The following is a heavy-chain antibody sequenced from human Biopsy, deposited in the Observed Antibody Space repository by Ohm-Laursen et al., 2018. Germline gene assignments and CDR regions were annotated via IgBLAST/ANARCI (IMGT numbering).Heavy chain of an antibody. Sequence: SETLSLTCPVSGDTISTYYWNWIRQTPGKGLEWIGYIHYTGHTRINPSLNSRATISVDTSKDQFSLKLSSLTAADTAIYYCARNRVDVVKVTTIGWNFDLWGRGTLVTVS. CDR1: GDTISTYY. J-gene: IGHJ2*01. CDR2: IHYTGHT. CDR3: ARNRVDVVKVTTIGWNFDL. V-gene: IGHV4-59*08. D-gene: IGHD5-12*01.